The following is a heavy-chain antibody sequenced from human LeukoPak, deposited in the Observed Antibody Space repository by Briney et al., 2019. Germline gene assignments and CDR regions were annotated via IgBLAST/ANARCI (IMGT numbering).Heavy chain of an antibody. CDR3: ARDLGSYRDY. Sequence: GGSLRLSCAASGFTFTKYGMHWVRQAPGKGLEWVSVIYSAGSTYYADSVEGRFTISRDNSKNTLYLQMNSLRAEDTAVYYCARDLGSYRDYWGQGTLVTVSS. CDR1: GFTFTKYG. CDR2: IYSAGST. D-gene: IGHD3-10*01. V-gene: IGHV3-53*01. J-gene: IGHJ4*02.